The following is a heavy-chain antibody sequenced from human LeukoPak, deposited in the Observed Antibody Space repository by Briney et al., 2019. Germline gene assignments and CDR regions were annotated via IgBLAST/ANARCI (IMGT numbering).Heavy chain of an antibody. CDR1: GGSISNYY. J-gene: IGHJ5*02. V-gene: IGHV4-4*07. CDR2: IYSSGTT. D-gene: IGHD5-12*01. CDR3: ASGSSGYDP. Sequence: KSSVTLSLTCTVSGGSISNYYWSWIRQPAGKGLEWIGRIYSSGTTIYNPSLKSRVTMSVDTSKNQFSLKLSSVTAADTPVYFCASGSSGYDPWGQGTLVTVSS.